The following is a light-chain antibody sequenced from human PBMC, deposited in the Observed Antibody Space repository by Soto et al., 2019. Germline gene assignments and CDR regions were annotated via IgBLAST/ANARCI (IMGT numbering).Light chain of an antibody. CDR2: VNSDGSH. CDR1: SGHSNKA. Sequence: QPVLTQSPSASASLGASVRLTCTVSSGHSNKAVAWLQQRPGKGPRYLMTVNSDGSHTKGDGIPDRFSGSSSAAERYLTISSLQYDDEADYYCQTWAYGMHWVFGGGTKLTVL. V-gene: IGLV4-69*01. CDR3: QTWAYGMHWV. J-gene: IGLJ3*02.